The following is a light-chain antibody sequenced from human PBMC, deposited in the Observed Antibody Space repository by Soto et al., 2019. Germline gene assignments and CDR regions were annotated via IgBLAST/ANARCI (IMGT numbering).Light chain of an antibody. CDR1: SRDVGGSNY. Sequence: QSVLIQPASVSGSPGQSITISCTGTSRDVGGSNYVSWYQHHPHRAPKLLIYEVSYRPSGVSSRFSGSKSGNTASLTISGLQAEDEADYYCSSYTTNSNRVFGTGTKLTVL. J-gene: IGLJ1*01. CDR3: SSYTTNSNRV. CDR2: EVS. V-gene: IGLV2-14*01.